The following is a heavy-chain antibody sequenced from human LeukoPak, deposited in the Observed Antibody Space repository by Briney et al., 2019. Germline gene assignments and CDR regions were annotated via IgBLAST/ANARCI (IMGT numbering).Heavy chain of an antibody. D-gene: IGHD5/OR15-5a*01. V-gene: IGHV4-34*01. CDR1: GGSFSGYY. Sequence: PSETLSLTCAVYGGSFSGYYWSWIRQPPGKGLEWIGEINHSGSTNYNPSLKSRVTISVDTSKNQFSLKLSSVTAADTAVYYCASTTGPSTSNWFDPWGQGTLVTVSS. J-gene: IGHJ5*02. CDR2: INHSGST. CDR3: ASTTGPSTSNWFDP.